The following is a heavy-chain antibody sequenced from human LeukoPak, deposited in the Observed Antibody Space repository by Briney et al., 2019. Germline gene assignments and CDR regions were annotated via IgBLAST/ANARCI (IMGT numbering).Heavy chain of an antibody. Sequence: SETLSLTCTVSGGSISSYYWSWIRQPPGKGLEWIGYIYYSGSTNYNPSLKSRVTISVDTSKNQFSLKLSSVTAADTAVYYCARETRAYGGHFDYWGQGTLVTVSS. D-gene: IGHD1-26*01. CDR1: GGSISSYY. CDR3: ARETRAYGGHFDY. J-gene: IGHJ4*02. CDR2: IYYSGST. V-gene: IGHV4-59*01.